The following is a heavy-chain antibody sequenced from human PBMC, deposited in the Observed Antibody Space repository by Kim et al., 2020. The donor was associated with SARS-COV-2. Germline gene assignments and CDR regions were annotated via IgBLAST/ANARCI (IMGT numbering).Heavy chain of an antibody. CDR2: VNNGGNP. J-gene: IGHJ4*02. CDR3: AKDHESFGWPTFDY. D-gene: IGHD3-16*01. V-gene: IGHV3-23*01. CDR1: GFTFSRFA. Sequence: GGSLRLSCEGSGFTFSRFAISWVRQAPGREPEWVASVNNGGNPYYADSVKGRFSVSRDNGKNTLYLQMDSLRAEDTALYYCAKDHESFGWPTFDYWGQAILVTVSS.